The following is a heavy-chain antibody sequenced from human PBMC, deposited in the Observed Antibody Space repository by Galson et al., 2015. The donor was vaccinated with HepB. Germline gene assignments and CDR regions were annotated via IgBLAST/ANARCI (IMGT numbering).Heavy chain of an antibody. D-gene: IGHD3-16*01. J-gene: IGHJ2*01. CDR1: GFSLTTSGVS. CDR3: AHSAYDYIWGSYEWYFDI. Sequence: PALVKPTQPLTLTCTFSGFSLTTSGVSVGWIRQPPGKALEWLALIYWNENKRYSPSLQSRLTITKDTTKNQVVLIMSNMDPVDTATYYCAHSAYDYIWGSYEWYFDIWGRGTLVTVSS. V-gene: IGHV2-5*01. CDR2: IYWNENK.